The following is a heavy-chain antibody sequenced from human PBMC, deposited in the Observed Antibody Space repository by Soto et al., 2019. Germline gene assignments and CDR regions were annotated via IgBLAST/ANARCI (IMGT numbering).Heavy chain of an antibody. D-gene: IGHD3-22*01. V-gene: IGHV5-51*01. Sequence: GESLKISCQAFGYKFTNYWIGWVRQMPGKGLEWMGIIYPGDSDISYSPSFQGQVIISADKSISTAYLQWSSLKASDTAMYYCAILSSYIHSSGYYNRHDAFDIWGQGAMVTVSS. CDR2: IYPGDSDI. J-gene: IGHJ3*02. CDR1: GYKFTNYW. CDR3: AILSSYIHSSGYYNRHDAFDI.